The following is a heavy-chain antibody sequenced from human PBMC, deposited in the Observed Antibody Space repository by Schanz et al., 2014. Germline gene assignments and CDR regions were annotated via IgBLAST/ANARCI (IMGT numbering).Heavy chain of an antibody. D-gene: IGHD3-3*01. Sequence: QVQLVESGGGLVKPGGSLRLSCEASGFTFSNYAMHWVRQAPGKGLEWVAFISYDGSNKYYADSVKGRFTISRDNSRNTLYLQMNSLRAEDTAVYYCARELPSDFEFLNGSQNAFGYWGQGTLVPVSS. CDR3: ARELPSDFEFLNGSQNAFGY. J-gene: IGHJ4*02. CDR2: ISYDGSNK. V-gene: IGHV3-30-3*01. CDR1: GFTFSNYA.